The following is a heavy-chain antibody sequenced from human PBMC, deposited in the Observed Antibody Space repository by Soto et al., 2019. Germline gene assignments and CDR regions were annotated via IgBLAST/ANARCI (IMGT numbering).Heavy chain of an antibody. CDR1: GGTFSSYA. CDR3: ASHSGSSPEGRYYYGMDV. CDR2: IISIFGTA. J-gene: IGHJ6*02. V-gene: IGHV1-69*12. Sequence: QVQLVQSGAEVKKPGSSVKVSCKASGGTFSSYAISWVRQAPGQGLEWMGGIISIFGTADYAQKFQGRVTITADESTXTXXXXXSSLRXXXXXXXXCASHSGSSPEGRYYYGMDVWGQGTTVTVSS. D-gene: IGHD1-26*01.